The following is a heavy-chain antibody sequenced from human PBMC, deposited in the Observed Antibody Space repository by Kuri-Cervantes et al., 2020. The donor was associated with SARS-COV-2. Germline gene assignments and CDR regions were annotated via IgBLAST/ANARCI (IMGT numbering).Heavy chain of an antibody. D-gene: IGHD4-11*01. J-gene: IGHJ5*02. Sequence: ASVKVSCKASGYTFTSYGISWVRQAPGQGLEWMGWISAYNGNTNYAQKLQGRVTMTTDTSTSTAYMELRSLRSDDTAVYYCAVDRPAYSNSPRNWFDPWGQGTLVTVSS. CDR2: ISAYNGNT. V-gene: IGHV1-18*01. CDR1: GYTFTSYG. CDR3: AVDRPAYSNSPRNWFDP.